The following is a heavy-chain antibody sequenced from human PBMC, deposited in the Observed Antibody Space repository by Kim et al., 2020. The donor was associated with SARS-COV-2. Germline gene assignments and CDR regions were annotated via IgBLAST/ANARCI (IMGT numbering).Heavy chain of an antibody. D-gene: IGHD1-26*01. CDR1: GFTFSSYA. CDR2: ISYDGSNK. J-gene: IGHJ6*01. Sequence: GGSLRLSCAASGFTFSSYAMHWVRQAPGKGLEWVAVISYDGSNKYYADSVKGRFTISRDNSKNTLYLQMNSLRAEDTAVYYCARDPSAVGATLYYSYYYG. V-gene: IGHV3-30-3*01. CDR3: ARDPSAVGATLYYSYYYG.